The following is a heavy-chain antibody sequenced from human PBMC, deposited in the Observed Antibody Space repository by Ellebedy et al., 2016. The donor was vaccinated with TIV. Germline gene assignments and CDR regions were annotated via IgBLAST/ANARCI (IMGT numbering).Heavy chain of an antibody. J-gene: IGHJ4*02. CDR1: GFTFSSSA. V-gene: IGHV3-21*01. CDR2: ISSGSSYI. Sequence: GESLKISCAASGFTFSSSAMHWVRQAPGKGLEWVASISSGSSYIYYADSVKGRFAISRDNAKNSLYLQMNSLRAEDTAVYFCARDVSTDGWGAYFDCWGQGTLVTVSS. D-gene: IGHD5-24*01. CDR3: ARDVSTDGWGAYFDC.